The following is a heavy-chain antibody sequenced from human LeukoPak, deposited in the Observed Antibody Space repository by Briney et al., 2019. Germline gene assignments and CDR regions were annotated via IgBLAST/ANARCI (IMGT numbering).Heavy chain of an antibody. Sequence: ASETLSLTCAVYGGSFSGYYWSWIRQPPGKGLEWVGRIKSKTDGGTTDYAAPVKGRFTISSDDSKNTLYLQMNSLKTEDTAVYYCTTVVGYSYGLGMDVWGKGTTVTVSS. D-gene: IGHD5-18*01. CDR3: TTVVGYSYGLGMDV. CDR2: IKSKTDGGTT. CDR1: GGSFSGYY. V-gene: IGHV3-15*01. J-gene: IGHJ6*04.